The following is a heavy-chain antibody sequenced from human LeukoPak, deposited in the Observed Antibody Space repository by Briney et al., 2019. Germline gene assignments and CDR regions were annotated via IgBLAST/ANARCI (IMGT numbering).Heavy chain of an antibody. V-gene: IGHV3-30-3*01. CDR3: ATEYYDFLTAKYWGGYDY. D-gene: IGHD3-9*01. Sequence: GSLRLSCAASGFNFNTYDMHWVRQAPGKGLEWVAVISYDGRIKYYADSVKGRFTISRDNSENTLYLQMNSLGAEDTALYYCATEYYDFLTAKYWGGYDYWGQGTLVTVSS. CDR1: GFNFNTYD. J-gene: IGHJ4*02. CDR2: ISYDGRIK.